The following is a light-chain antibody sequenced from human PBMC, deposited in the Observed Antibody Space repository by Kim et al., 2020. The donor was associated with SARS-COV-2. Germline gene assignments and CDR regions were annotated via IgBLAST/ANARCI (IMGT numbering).Light chain of an antibody. Sequence: GKTVTLSCTRISGSIASNYVQWYQQRPGSAPTTVIYEDNQRPSGVPDRFSGSIDSSSNSASLTISGLKTEDDADYYCQSYDSSNQVFGGGTQLTVL. CDR1: SGSIASNY. CDR2: EDN. J-gene: IGLJ3*02. V-gene: IGLV6-57*03. CDR3: QSYDSSNQV.